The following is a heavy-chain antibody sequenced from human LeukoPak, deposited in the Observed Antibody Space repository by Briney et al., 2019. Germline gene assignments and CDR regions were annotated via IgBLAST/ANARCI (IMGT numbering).Heavy chain of an antibody. Sequence: GGSLRLSCAASGFTFDDYGMSWVRQAPGKGLEWVSDINWNGGSTSYAESVKGRFTISRDNAKDSLYLQMNSLTAEDTALYYCAADYYGDSYFNYWGQGTLVTVS. D-gene: IGHD4-17*01. CDR2: INWNGGST. J-gene: IGHJ4*02. CDR3: AADYYGDSYFNY. CDR1: GFTFDDYG. V-gene: IGHV3-20*04.